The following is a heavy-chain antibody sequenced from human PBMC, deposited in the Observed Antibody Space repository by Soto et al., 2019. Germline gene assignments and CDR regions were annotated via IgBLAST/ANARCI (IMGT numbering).Heavy chain of an antibody. Sequence: GSLRLSCAASGFALSDLYIDWVRQAPGKGLEWVGRSRNEANSYTTLYAASVKGRFTISRDASENSVSLQMDSPKTEDTAVYFCAGGSSGWAFDHRGQGTLVTVSS. D-gene: IGHD6-19*01. CDR1: GFALSDLY. CDR2: SRNEANSYTT. CDR3: AGGSSGWAFDH. V-gene: IGHV3-72*01. J-gene: IGHJ4*02.